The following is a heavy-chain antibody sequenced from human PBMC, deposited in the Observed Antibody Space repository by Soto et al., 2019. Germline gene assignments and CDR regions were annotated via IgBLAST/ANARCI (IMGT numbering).Heavy chain of an antibody. CDR1: GGSISSGDYY. D-gene: IGHD1-26*01. V-gene: IGHV4-30-4*01. CDR3: VRQGIGALHGLVDV. J-gene: IGHJ6*02. Sequence: NPSETLSLTCTVSGGSISSGDYYWSWIRQPPGKGLEWIGYIHYSGSTSYNPSLKSRVTISADASTKQFSLTLSSVTAADTAVYYCVRQGIGALHGLVDVWGQGTTVTVSS. CDR2: IHYSGST.